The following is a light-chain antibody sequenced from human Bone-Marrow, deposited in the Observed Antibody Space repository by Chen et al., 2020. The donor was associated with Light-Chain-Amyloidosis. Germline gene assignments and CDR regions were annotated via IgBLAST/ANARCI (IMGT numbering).Light chain of an antibody. J-gene: IGKJ4*01. CDR1: QNIINT. V-gene: IGKV1-5*03. Sequence: DIQMTQSPSTLSASVGGRVTITCRASQNIINTLAWYHQKPGEAPKLLIYMASTLESGVPSRFSGSGSGTEFTLTISSLQPDDFATYYCHQYYRYLTFGGGTKVEIK. CDR2: MAS. CDR3: HQYYRYLT.